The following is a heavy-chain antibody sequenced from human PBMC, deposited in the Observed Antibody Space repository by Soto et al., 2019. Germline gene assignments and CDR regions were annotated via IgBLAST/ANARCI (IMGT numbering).Heavy chain of an antibody. D-gene: IGHD6-13*01. Sequence: GGSLRLSCAASGFTFTFSSYVMIWVRQAPGKGLEWVSIISGSGGTTYYADSVKGRFTVSRDNSKNTPYLQMNSLRDEDTALYYCAKSRGNNTSSPDYWGQGTLVTVSS. CDR1: GFTFTFSSYV. J-gene: IGHJ4*02. CDR3: AKSRGNNTSSPDY. V-gene: IGHV3-23*01. CDR2: ISGSGGTT.